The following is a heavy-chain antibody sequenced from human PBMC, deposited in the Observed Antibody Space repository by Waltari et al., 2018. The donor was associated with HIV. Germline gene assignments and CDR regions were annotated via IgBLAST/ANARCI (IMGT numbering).Heavy chain of an antibody. CDR3: ARIYSSGWYEYFDY. Sequence: EVQLVESGGGLVQPGGSLRLSFAASGFTFSSYWMHWVRQAPGKGLVWVSRISSDASSTSYADSVKGRFTISRDNAKNTLYLQMNSLRAEDTAVYYCARIYSSGWYEYFDYWGQGTLVTVSS. CDR1: GFTFSSYW. CDR2: ISSDASST. V-gene: IGHV3-74*01. D-gene: IGHD6-19*01. J-gene: IGHJ4*02.